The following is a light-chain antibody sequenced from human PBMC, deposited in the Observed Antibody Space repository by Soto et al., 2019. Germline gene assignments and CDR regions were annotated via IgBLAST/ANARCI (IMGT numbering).Light chain of an antibody. V-gene: IGKV1-5*03. CDR1: QSISSY. J-gene: IGKJ1*01. CDR3: QHYNSYSEA. Sequence: DIQMTQSPSSLSASVGARVTITCRASQSISSYLNWYQQKPGKAPKLLIYKASTLKSGVPSRFSGSGSGTEFTLTISSLQPDDVATYYCQHYNSYSEALGQGTKVDIK. CDR2: KAS.